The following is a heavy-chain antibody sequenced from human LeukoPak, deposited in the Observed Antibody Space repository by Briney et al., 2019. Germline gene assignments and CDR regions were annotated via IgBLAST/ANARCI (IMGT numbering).Heavy chain of an antibody. Sequence: GGTLRLSCAASGFTFSSYGMSWVRQAPGKGLEWVSAISGSGGSTYYADSVKGRFTISRDNSKNTLYLQMNSLRAEDTAVYYCATGGPTVTTLDYWGQGALVTVSS. J-gene: IGHJ4*02. V-gene: IGHV3-23*01. CDR2: ISGSGGST. CDR1: GFTFSSYG. D-gene: IGHD4-17*01. CDR3: ATGGPTVTTLDY.